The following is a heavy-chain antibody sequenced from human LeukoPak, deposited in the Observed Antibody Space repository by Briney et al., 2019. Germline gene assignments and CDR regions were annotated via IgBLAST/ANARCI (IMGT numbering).Heavy chain of an antibody. CDR3: ARALRFRYSSG. J-gene: IGHJ4*02. D-gene: IGHD6-25*01. Sequence: GGSLRLSCAASGFTFSSYSMNWVRQAPGKGLEWVSSISSSSSYIYYADSVKGRFTISRDNAKNSLYLQMNSLRAEDTAVYYCARALRFRYSSGWGQGTLVTVSS. V-gene: IGHV3-21*01. CDR2: ISSSSSYI. CDR1: GFTFSSYS.